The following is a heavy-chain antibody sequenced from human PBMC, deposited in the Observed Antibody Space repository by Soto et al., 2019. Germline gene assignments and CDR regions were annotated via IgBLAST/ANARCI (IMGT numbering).Heavy chain of an antibody. J-gene: IGHJ4*02. CDR3: ARVGGVAARTFDY. CDR1: GGSISPFY. V-gene: IGHV4-59*01. D-gene: IGHD2-15*01. CDR2: LYYSGNT. Sequence: LSLTCTVSGGSISPFYWSWVRQPPGKGLEWIGYLYYSGNTNYNPSLKSRVTISVDASKNQVSLRLTSVTAADTAVYYCARVGGVAARTFDYWGQGTVVTAPQ.